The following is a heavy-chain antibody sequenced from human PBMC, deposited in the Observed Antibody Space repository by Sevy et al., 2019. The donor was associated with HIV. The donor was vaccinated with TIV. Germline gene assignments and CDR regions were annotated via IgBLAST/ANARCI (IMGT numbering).Heavy chain of an antibody. V-gene: IGHV3-23*01. Sequence: GGTLKLTCTASGFTFSNHSMNWIRQPPGKGLEWVSTLSFSCDEINYADSVKGRFTFSRDKSKSSLYLQMNNLRPEDTAVYYCARESWRRTHYYWGQGTLVTVSS. CDR3: ARESWRRTHYY. D-gene: IGHD3-3*01. J-gene: IGHJ4*02. CDR2: LSFSCDEI. CDR1: GFTFSNHS.